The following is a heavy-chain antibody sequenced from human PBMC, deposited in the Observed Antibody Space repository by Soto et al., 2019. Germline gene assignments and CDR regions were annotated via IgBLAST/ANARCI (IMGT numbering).Heavy chain of an antibody. CDR1: GFTFSSYA. V-gene: IGHV3-30-3*01. CDR3: ARPLWRDDYNGGYFDL. CDR2: ISYDGSNK. Sequence: QVQLVESGGGVVQPGRSLRLSCAASGFTFSSYAMHWVRQAPGKGLEWVAVISYDGSNKYYADSVKGRYTISRDNPKNTLYLHMNSLRAEDTAVYYCARPLWRDDYNGGYFDLWRRGTLVTVSS. J-gene: IGHJ2*01. D-gene: IGHD4-4*01.